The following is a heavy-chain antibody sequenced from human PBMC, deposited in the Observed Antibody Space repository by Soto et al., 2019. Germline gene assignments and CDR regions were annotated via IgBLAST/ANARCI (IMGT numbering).Heavy chain of an antibody. J-gene: IGHJ3*01. V-gene: IGHV4-39*02. Sequence: SETLSLTCSVSGGSITTSSYNLAWIRQPPGKGLEWIGTIYYDGSTSYNPSLKSQVTISVDTSKNHFALKVNSVTAADTAVYYCARFYGNAFDVWGRGTVVTVSS. CDR1: GGSITTSSYN. CDR2: IYYDGST. D-gene: IGHD3-10*01. CDR3: ARFYGNAFDV.